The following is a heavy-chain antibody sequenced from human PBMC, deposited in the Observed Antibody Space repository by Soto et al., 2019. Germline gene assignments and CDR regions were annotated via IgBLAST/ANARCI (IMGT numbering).Heavy chain of an antibody. CDR2: INHSGGT. Sequence: PSETLSLTCAVHGGAFSGHYWSWIRQPAGKGLEWIGEINHSGGTSYNPSLKSRVTISVGTAKSQFSLKLTSVSAADSAVYYCARGSVDTVDITGFYEYWGRRPRVTVS. D-gene: IGHD3-22*01. CDR3: ARGSVDTVDITGFYEY. V-gene: IGHV4-34*01. J-gene: IGHJ4*02. CDR1: GGAFSGHY.